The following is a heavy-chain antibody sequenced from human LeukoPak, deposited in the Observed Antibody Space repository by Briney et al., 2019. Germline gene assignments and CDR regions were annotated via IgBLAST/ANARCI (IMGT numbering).Heavy chain of an antibody. CDR2: INPNSGGT. V-gene: IGHV1-2*02. CDR1: GYTFTGYY. Sequence: GASVKVSCKASGYTFTGYYMHWVRQAPGQGLEWMGWINPNSGGTNYAQKFQGRVTMTRDTSISTAYMELSRLRSDDTAVYYCGRTNEIRYFDWLFPFDYWGQGTLVTVSS. J-gene: IGHJ4*02. CDR3: GRTNEIRYFDWLFPFDY. D-gene: IGHD3-9*01.